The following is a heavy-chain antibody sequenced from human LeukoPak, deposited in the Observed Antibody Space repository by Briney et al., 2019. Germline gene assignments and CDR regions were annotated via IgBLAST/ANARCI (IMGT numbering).Heavy chain of an antibody. Sequence: GASVKVSCKASGYTFTSHDINWVRQATGQGLEWMGGIIPIYGTANYAQKFQGRVTITADESTSTAYMELSSLRSEDTAVYYCARDRAYDFWSGYVTADVWGKGTTVTVSS. D-gene: IGHD3-3*01. V-gene: IGHV1-69*13. CDR3: ARDRAYDFWSGYVTADV. CDR2: IIPIYGTA. J-gene: IGHJ6*04. CDR1: GYTFTSHD.